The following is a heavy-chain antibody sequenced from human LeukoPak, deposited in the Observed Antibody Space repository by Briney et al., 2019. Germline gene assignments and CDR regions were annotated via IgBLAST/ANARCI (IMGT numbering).Heavy chain of an antibody. CDR3: ARGTYYYDSSGSGAFDI. V-gene: IGHV1-46*01. Sequence: ASVKVSCKASGYTFSNYHMHWVRQAPGQGLEWMGIINPSGGSTSYEQKFQGRVTMTRDTSTSTVYMEMSSLTSEDTAVYYCARGTYYYDSSGSGAFDIWGQGTMVTVSS. CDR2: INPSGGST. D-gene: IGHD3-22*01. J-gene: IGHJ3*02. CDR1: GYTFSNYH.